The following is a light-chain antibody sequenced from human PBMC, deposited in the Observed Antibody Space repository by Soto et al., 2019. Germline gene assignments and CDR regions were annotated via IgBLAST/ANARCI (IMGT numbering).Light chain of an antibody. J-gene: IGLJ1*01. CDR2: SNN. CDR3: AAWDDSLSGYV. V-gene: IGLV1-47*02. CDR1: SSNIGSNY. Sequence: QSVLTQPPSASGTPGQRVTISCSGSSSNIGSNYVYWYQQLPGTAPKLLIYSNNQRPSGVPDRFSGYKSGTSASLAISGLRSEDEADYYCAAWDDSLSGYVFGTGTKVTVL.